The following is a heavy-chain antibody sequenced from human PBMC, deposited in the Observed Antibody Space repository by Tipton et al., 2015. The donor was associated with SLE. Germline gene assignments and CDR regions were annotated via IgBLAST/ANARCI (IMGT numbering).Heavy chain of an antibody. CDR1: GYSISTGYY. V-gene: IGHV4-38-2*02. J-gene: IGHJ4*02. Sequence: TLSLTCTVSGYSISTGYYWGRSRQPPGKGLEWIGNMYQTGTTDYNPSLKSRVTISIDTSKNQFSLKLSAVTAADTAVYYCARQAYYSSGYADYWGQGTLVTVSS. D-gene: IGHD3-22*01. CDR2: MYQTGTT. CDR3: ARQAYYSSGYADY.